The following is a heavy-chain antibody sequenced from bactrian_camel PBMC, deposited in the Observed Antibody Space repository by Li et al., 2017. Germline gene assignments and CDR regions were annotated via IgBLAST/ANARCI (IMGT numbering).Heavy chain of an antibody. CDR2: IDRDGRA. D-gene: IGHD4*01. V-gene: IGHV3S53*01. CDR3: AARPTNTRDCVAGGRVEFGY. CDR1: GYTSTTSC. Sequence: HVQLVESGGGSVQAGESRRLSCVTSGYTSTTSCVAWVRQAPGKQREGVVSIDRDGRATYADSVKGRFTISKDNAKNTLYLQMNNLQPEDTAVYLCAARPTNTRDCVAGGRVEFGYWGQGTQVTVS. J-gene: IGHJ6*01.